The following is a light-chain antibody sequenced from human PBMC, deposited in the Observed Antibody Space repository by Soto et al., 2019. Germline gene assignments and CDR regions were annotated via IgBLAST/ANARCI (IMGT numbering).Light chain of an antibody. Sequence: QSVLTQPPSLSGTPGRRVTISCSGRSSNIGSNTVSWYQQLPGTAPKLLIHRNNHRPSGVPDRFSGSNSGTSASLAITGLQSEDEADYYCAAWDESLNAYVFGTGTKVTVL. CDR2: RNN. J-gene: IGLJ1*01. CDR3: AAWDESLNAYV. CDR1: SSNIGSNT. V-gene: IGLV1-44*01.